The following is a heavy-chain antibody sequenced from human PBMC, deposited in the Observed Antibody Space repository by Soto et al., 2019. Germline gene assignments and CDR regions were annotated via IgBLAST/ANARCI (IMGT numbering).Heavy chain of an antibody. Sequence: VQLVESGGGVVQPGRSLRLSCAASGFTFSSYGMHWVRQAPGKGLEWVAVIWYDGSNKYYADSVKGRFTISRDNSKNTLYLQMNSLRAEDTAVYYCARGYGDGSEGFDPWGQGTLVTVSS. V-gene: IGHV3-33*01. CDR2: IWYDGSNK. J-gene: IGHJ5*02. CDR3: ARGYGDGSEGFDP. D-gene: IGHD4-17*01. CDR1: GFTFSSYG.